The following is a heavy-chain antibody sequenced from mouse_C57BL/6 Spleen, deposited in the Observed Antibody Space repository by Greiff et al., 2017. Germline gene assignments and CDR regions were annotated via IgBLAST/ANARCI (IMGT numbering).Heavy chain of an antibody. Sequence: VKLMESGPGLVAPSQSLSITCTVSGFSLTSYGVHWVRPPPGKGLEWLVVIWSDGSTTYNSALKSRLSISKNNSKSQVFLKMNSLQTDDTDMYNCARHERAYYSNYDYAMDYWGQGTSVTVSS. D-gene: IGHD2-5*01. CDR1: GFSLTSYG. CDR3: ARHERAYYSNYDYAMDY. V-gene: IGHV2-6-1*01. J-gene: IGHJ4*01. CDR2: IWSDGST.